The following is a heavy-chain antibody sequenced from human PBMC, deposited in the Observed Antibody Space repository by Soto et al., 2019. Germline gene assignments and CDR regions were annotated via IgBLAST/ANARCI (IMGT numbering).Heavy chain of an antibody. D-gene: IGHD1-26*01. CDR1: GLTVSSDY. J-gene: IGHJ4*02. CDR3: ARDGRYRGFDY. Sequence: GGSLRLSCAASGLTVSSDYMSWVRQAPGKRLEWVSIIYSGGTTYCTDSVKGRFTISRDNSKNTLYLQMNSLRAEDTAVYYCARDGRYRGFDYWGQGTLVTVSS. V-gene: IGHV3-66*01. CDR2: IYSGGTT.